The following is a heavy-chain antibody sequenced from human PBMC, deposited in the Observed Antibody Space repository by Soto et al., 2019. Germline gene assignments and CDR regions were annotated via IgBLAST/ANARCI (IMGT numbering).Heavy chain of an antibody. CDR3: ARDEGVSSGSPLDF. V-gene: IGHV3-33*01. J-gene: IGHJ4*02. CDR1: GFTFSNYG. Sequence: GGSLRLSCAASGFTFSNYGMHWVRQAPDRGLEWVALIWYDGSNKYYGDSVKGRFTISRDNSKNTLHLQMNSLTAEDTALYYCARDEGVSSGSPLDFWGQGALVTVSS. CDR2: IWYDGSNK. D-gene: IGHD1-26*01.